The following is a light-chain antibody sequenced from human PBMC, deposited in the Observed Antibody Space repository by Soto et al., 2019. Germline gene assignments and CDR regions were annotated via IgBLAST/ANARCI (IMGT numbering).Light chain of an antibody. CDR2: EVS. CDR1: SSVVGSYNL. V-gene: IGLV2-23*02. Sequence: QSALTQAASVSGSPGQSITISCTGTSSVVGSYNLVSWYQQHPGKAPKLMIYEVSKRPSGLSNRFSGSKSGNTASLTISGLQAEDEADYYCCSYAGSRTPLIFGTGTKLTV. J-gene: IGLJ1*01. CDR3: CSYAGSRTPLI.